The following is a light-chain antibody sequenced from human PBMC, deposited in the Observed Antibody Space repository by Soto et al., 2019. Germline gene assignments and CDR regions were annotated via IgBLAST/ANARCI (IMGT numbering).Light chain of an antibody. V-gene: IGLV2-23*02. CDR2: EVT. CDR3: CSADNRPSAVV. J-gene: IGLJ2*01. CDR1: SSDVGNYNL. Sequence: QSALTQPASVSGSPGQSITISCTGTSSDVGNYNLVSWYQHHPGTAPKLMVYEVTKRPSGVSSRFSGSKSGNTASLTISGLLADDEADYYWCSADNRPSAVVFGGGTKLTVL.